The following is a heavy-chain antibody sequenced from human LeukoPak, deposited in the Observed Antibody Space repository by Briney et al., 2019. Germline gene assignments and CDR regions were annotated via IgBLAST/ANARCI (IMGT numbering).Heavy chain of an antibody. CDR3: ARDPRRYCSSTSCHMGDD. Sequence: GGSLRLSCAASGFTFSSYDMQWVRQAPGKGLEWVAVIWYEGSNNYYTDSVKGRFTISRDNSKNTLYLQMNSLRAEDTAVYYCARDPRRYCSSTSCHMGDDWGQGTLVPVSS. CDR2: IWYEGSNN. V-gene: IGHV3-33*01. J-gene: IGHJ4*02. CDR1: GFTFSSYD. D-gene: IGHD2-2*02.